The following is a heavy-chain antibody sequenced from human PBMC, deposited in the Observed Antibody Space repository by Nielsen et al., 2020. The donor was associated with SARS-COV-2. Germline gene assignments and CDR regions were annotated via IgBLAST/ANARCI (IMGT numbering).Heavy chain of an antibody. CDR2: IKPDGSEK. J-gene: IGHJ4*02. Sequence: GESLKISCAASGFTFSSLWMSWVRQVPGKGLEWVADIKPDGSEKVYVDSVKGRFTISRDNAKNSLYLQMNSLRAEDTAVYYCARGARWVDYWGQGTLVTVSS. CDR1: GFTFSSLW. CDR3: ARGARWVDY. D-gene: IGHD1-26*01. V-gene: IGHV3-7*01.